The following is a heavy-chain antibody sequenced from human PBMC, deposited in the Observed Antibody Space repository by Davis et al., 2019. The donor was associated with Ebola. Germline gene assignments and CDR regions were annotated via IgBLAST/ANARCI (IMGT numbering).Heavy chain of an antibody. V-gene: IGHV3-23*01. CDR2: ISGSGDNT. Sequence: GESLKISCAASGFTFSSYGMSWVRQAPGKGLEWVSTISGSGDNTYYADSVKGLFTISRDNSKNSLYLHMNSLRAEDTAVYYCVREGYGILTGYRTREFDYWGQGTLVTVSS. J-gene: IGHJ4*02. CDR1: GFTFSSYG. D-gene: IGHD3-9*01. CDR3: VREGYGILTGYRTREFDY.